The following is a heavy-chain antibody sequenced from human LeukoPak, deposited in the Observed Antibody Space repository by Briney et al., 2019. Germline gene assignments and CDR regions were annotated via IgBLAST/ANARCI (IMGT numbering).Heavy chain of an antibody. CDR2: ISSSSSTI. CDR1: GFTFSSYS. Sequence: GGSLRLSCAASGFTFSSYSMNWVRQAPGKGLEWVSYISSSSSTIYYADSVKGRFTISRDNAKNSLYLQMNSLRAEDTAVYYCARDGSYDFWSGYWDYWGQGTLVTVSS. D-gene: IGHD3-3*01. V-gene: IGHV3-48*01. CDR3: ARDGSYDFWSGYWDY. J-gene: IGHJ4*02.